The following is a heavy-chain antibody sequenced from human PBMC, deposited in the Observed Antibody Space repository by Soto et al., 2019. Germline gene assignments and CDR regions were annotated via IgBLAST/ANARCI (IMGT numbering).Heavy chain of an antibody. CDR1: GYTFTSYG. CDR2: ISAYNGNT. CDR3: ARRANGDYVPHYYMDV. J-gene: IGHJ6*03. D-gene: IGHD4-17*01. Sequence: AAVKVSCKASGYTFTSYGISWVRQAPGQGLEWMGWISAYNGNTNYAQKLQGRVTMTTDTSTSTAYMELRSLRSDDTAVYYCARRANGDYVPHYYMDVLGKGTTVTVSS. V-gene: IGHV1-18*01.